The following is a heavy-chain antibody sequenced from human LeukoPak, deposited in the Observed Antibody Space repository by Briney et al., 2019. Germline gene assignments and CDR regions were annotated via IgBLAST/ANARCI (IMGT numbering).Heavy chain of an antibody. V-gene: IGHV1-69*13. J-gene: IGHJ5*02. Sequence: SVKVPCKASGGTFSSYAISWVRQAPGQGLEWMGGIIPIFGTANYAQKFQGRVTITADESTSTAYMELSSLRSEDTAVYYCARSDPRITIFGVVIRPYNWFDPWGQGTLVTVSS. CDR1: GGTFSSYA. D-gene: IGHD3-3*01. CDR2: IIPIFGTA. CDR3: ARSDPRITIFGVVIRPYNWFDP.